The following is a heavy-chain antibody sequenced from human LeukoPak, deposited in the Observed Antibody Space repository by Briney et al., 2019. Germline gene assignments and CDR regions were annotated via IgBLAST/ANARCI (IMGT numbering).Heavy chain of an antibody. Sequence: PSETLSLTCTVSGGSISSSSYYWGWIRQPPGKGLEWIGSIYYSGSTYYNPPLKSRVTISVYTSKNQFSLKLSSVTAADTAVYYCARDITMVRGVKGGYWGQGTLVTVSS. CDR2: IYYSGST. CDR1: GGSISSSSYY. V-gene: IGHV4-39*02. D-gene: IGHD3-10*01. CDR3: ARDITMVRGVKGGY. J-gene: IGHJ4*02.